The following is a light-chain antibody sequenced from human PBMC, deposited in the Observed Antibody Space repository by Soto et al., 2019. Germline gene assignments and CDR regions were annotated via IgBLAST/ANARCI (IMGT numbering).Light chain of an antibody. CDR3: QQYGSSPLYT. J-gene: IGKJ2*01. CDR2: GAS. CDR1: QSISSSY. Sequence: VLTRSPGTLSLSPGERASLSCRASQSISSSYLAWYQKKPGQAPRLLMYGASSRATGIPERFSGSGSGTDFTLTISRLEPEDFAVYYCQQYGSSPLYTFGQGTKLEV. V-gene: IGKV3-20*01.